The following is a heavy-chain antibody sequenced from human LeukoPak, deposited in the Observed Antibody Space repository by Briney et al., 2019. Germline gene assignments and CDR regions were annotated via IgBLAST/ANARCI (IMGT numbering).Heavy chain of an antibody. D-gene: IGHD2-21*01. J-gene: IGHJ3*01. V-gene: IGHV1-2*02. Sequence: ASVKVSCKTSGYTFTGHYMHWVRQAPGQGLEWMEWINPNSGGTNSAQKFQGRVTMTRDTSISTAYMELSRLRSDDTAVYYCARDLPVWDAFDVWGQGTMVTVPS. CDR1: GYTFTGHY. CDR3: ARDLPVWDAFDV. CDR2: INPNSGGT.